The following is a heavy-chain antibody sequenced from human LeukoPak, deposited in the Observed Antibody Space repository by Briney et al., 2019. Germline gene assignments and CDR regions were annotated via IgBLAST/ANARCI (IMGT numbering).Heavy chain of an antibody. V-gene: IGHV4-34*01. D-gene: IGHD2-21*02. CDR1: GGSFSGYY. J-gene: IGHJ4*02. Sequence: PSETLSLTCAVYGGSFSGYYWSWIRQPPGKGLEWIGEINHSGSTNYNPSLKSRVTISIDRSKDQFSLKMISVTAADTATYFCARERAAYCTGDCHSFDYWGQGILVTVSS. CDR2: INHSGST. CDR3: ARERAAYCTGDCHSFDY.